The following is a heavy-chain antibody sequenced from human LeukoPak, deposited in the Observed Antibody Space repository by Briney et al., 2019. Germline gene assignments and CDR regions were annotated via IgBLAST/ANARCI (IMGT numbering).Heavy chain of an antibody. D-gene: IGHD6-13*01. CDR3: ARPQKNEYSSSWYSIRANAFDI. J-gene: IGHJ3*02. Sequence: ASVKVSCKASGYTFTGYYMHWVRQAPGQGLEWMGWINPNSGGTNYAQKFQGWVTITRNTSISTAYMELSSLRSEDTAVYYCARPQKNEYSSSWYSIRANAFDIWGQGTMVTVSS. CDR1: GYTFTGYY. V-gene: IGHV1-2*04. CDR2: INPNSGGT.